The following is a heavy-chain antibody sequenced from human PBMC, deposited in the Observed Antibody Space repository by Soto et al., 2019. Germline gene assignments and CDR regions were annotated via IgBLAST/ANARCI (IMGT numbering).Heavy chain of an antibody. CDR1: GYTLTELS. CDR2: FDPEDGET. Sequence: ASVKVSCKVSGYTLTELSMHWVRQAPGKGLEWMGGFDPEDGETIYAQKFQGRVTMTEDTSTDTAYMELSSLRSEDTAVYYCATVPRGGLRIHRFNWFAPWGQGTLVTVSS. D-gene: IGHD3-3*01. CDR3: ATVPRGGLRIHRFNWFAP. J-gene: IGHJ5*02. V-gene: IGHV1-24*01.